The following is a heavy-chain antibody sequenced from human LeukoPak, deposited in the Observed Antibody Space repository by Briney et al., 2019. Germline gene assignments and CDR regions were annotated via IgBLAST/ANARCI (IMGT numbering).Heavy chain of an antibody. J-gene: IGHJ6*02. CDR2: ISSVTNLI. D-gene: IGHD4/OR15-4a*01. Sequence: PGRSLPLSCATSGFPFSRYAMQGARQAPGKGREWGAVISSVTNLIFSAACVKGRFTITRDNSKNTVYLQTNSLRAEDTAVFYCAREEYDYALGALDVWGQGTTVSVSS. CDR1: GFPFSRYA. CDR3: AREEYDYALGALDV. V-gene: IGHV3-30*04.